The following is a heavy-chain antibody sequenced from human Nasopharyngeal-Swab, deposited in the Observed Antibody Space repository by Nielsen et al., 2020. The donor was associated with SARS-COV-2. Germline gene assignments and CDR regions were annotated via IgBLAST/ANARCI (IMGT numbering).Heavy chain of an antibody. CDR2: TYYGGTT. D-gene: IGHD3-3*01. CDR3: ARHGLRFSEWFL. CDR1: GGYISSYY. V-gene: IGHV4-59*08. J-gene: IGHJ4*02. Sequence: SETLSLTCSVSGGYISSYYWSWIRQPPGQGLEWIGYTYYGGTTNYNPSLKSRVTISADTPMNQFSLKLTSVTATDTAVYYCARHGLRFSEWFLWGQGTLVTVSS.